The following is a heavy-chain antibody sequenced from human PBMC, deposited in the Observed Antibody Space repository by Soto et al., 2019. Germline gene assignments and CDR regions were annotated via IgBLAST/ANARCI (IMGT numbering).Heavy chain of an antibody. CDR2: IIPIFGTA. CDR1: GGTFSSYA. CDR3: ARDLVNTAMVRALDY. V-gene: IGHV1-69*01. Sequence: QVQLVQSGAEVQKPGSSVKVSCKASGGTFSSYAISWVRQAPGQGLEWMGGIIPIFGTANYAQKFQGRVTITADESTSTSYMELSSLRSEDTAVYYCARDLVNTAMVRALDYWGQGTLVTVSS. J-gene: IGHJ4*02. D-gene: IGHD5-18*01.